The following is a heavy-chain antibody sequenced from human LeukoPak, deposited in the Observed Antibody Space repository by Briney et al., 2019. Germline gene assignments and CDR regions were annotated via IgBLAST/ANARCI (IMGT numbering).Heavy chain of an antibody. CDR3: ARSGYYYYGMDV. V-gene: IGHV4-34*01. J-gene: IGHJ6*02. CDR1: GGSFSGYY. Sequence: PSETLSLTCAVYGGSFSGYYWSWIRQPPGKGLEWIGEINHSGSTNYNPSLKSRVTISVDTSKNQFSLKLSSVTAADTAVHYCARSGYYYYGMDVWGQGTTVTVSS. D-gene: IGHD3-10*01. CDR2: INHSGST.